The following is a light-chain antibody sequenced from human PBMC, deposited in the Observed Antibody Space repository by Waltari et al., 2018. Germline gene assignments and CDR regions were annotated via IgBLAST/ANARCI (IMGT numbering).Light chain of an antibody. CDR2: EVT. CDR1: SSTAGSYPL. J-gene: IGLJ1*01. CDR3: CAFAGRGIYV. Sequence: SALTPPAAVFGCPGQSLPISCAETSSTAGSYPLLSWYQRHPGGAPKLLIYEVTERPSGVSNRFSGSKSGKTASLTISGLQAEDEADYYCCAFAGRGIYVFGTGTQVTVL. V-gene: IGLV2-23*02.